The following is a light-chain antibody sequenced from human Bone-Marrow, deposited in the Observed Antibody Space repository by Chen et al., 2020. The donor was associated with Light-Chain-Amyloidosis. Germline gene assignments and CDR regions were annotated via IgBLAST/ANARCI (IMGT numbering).Light chain of an antibody. Sequence: QSALTQPPSASGSPGQPVTFSCPGTSSDVGGYNYVSWYQQHPGKAPKLMIYEVSKRPSGVPDRFSGSKSGNTASLTVSGLQAEDEADYYCSSYAGSNNLVFGGGTKLTVL. CDR2: EVS. CDR1: SSDVGGYNY. V-gene: IGLV2-8*01. CDR3: SSYAGSNNLV. J-gene: IGLJ3*02.